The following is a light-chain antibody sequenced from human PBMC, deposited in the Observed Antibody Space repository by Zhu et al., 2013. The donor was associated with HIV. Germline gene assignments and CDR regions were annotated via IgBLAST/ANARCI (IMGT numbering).Light chain of an antibody. Sequence: EVVLTQSPGTLSLSPGERATLSCRASQSVSGASLGWYQQKPGQAPRLLIFDASIRATGIPDRFGGSGSGTDFTLTISRLEAEDFAVYYCQHYGSSPPYTFGQGTKLEIK. CDR1: QSVSGAS. J-gene: IGKJ2*01. CDR3: QHYGSSPPYT. V-gene: IGKV3-20*01. CDR2: DAS.